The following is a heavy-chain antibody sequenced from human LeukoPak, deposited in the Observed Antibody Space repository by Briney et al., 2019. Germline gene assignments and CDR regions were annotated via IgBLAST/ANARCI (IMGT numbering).Heavy chain of an antibody. V-gene: IGHV3-30*02. D-gene: IGHD3-10*01. Sequence: PGGSLRLSCAASGFTFSSYGMHWVRQAPGKGLEWVAFIRYDGSNKYYADSVKGRFTISRGNSKNTLYLQMNSLRAEDTAAYYCAKDRLLWFGELLPPYYFDYWGQGTLVTVSS. CDR2: IRYDGSNK. CDR3: AKDRLLWFGELLPPYYFDY. CDR1: GFTFSSYG. J-gene: IGHJ4*02.